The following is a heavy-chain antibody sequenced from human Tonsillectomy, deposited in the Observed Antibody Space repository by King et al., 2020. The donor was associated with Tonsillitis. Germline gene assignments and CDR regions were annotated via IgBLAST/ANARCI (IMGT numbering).Heavy chain of an antibody. CDR3: ARDSGIAVAGTEDYYYGMDV. CDR1: GFTFSSYA. CDR2: ISYDGSNK. Sequence: VQLVESGGGVVQPGRSLRLSCAASGFTFSSYAMHWVRQAPGKGLEWVAVISYDGSNKYYADSVKGRFTISRDNSKNTLYLQMNSLRAEDTAVYYCARDSGIAVAGTEDYYYGMDVWGKGTTVTVSS. D-gene: IGHD6-19*01. V-gene: IGHV3-30-3*01. J-gene: IGHJ6*04.